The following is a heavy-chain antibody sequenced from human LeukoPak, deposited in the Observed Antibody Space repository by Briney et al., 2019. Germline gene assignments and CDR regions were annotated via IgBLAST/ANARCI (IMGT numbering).Heavy chain of an antibody. CDR1: GYTISSGYY. V-gene: IGHV4-38-2*01. Sequence: SETLSLTCAVSGYTISSGYYWGWIRQPPGKGVERIGSIYHSGSSYYNPSLKSRVTISVDTSKNQFSLKLSSVTAADTAVYYCASLKAISHCSSTSCYATDYYYYMDVWGKGTTVTVSS. J-gene: IGHJ6*03. D-gene: IGHD2-2*01. CDR3: ASLKAISHCSSTSCYATDYYYYMDV. CDR2: IYHSGSS.